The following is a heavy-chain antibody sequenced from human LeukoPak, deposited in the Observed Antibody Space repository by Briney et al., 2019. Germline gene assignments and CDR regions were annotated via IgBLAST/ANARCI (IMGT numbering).Heavy chain of an antibody. J-gene: IGHJ4*02. CDR1: GGSISSSSYY. D-gene: IGHD3-3*01. CDR3: ARLAYDSFDY. V-gene: IGHV4-39*01. Sequence: SETLSLTCTVSGGSISSSSYYWGWIRQPPGKGLEWIGSIYYSGSTYYNPSLKSRVTISVDTSKNQFSLKLSSVTAADTAVYYCARLAYDSFDYWGQGTLVTVSS. CDR2: IYYSGST.